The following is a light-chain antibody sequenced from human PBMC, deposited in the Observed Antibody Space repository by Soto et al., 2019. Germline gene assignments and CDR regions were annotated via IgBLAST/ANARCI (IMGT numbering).Light chain of an antibody. CDR2: GAS. CDR3: QQYGSSPPIT. Sequence: EIVLTQSPGTLSLSPEEKATKSCRASQSVSSSYLAWYQQKPGQAPRLLIYGASSRATGIPDRFSGSGSGTDFTLTISRLEPEDFAVYYCQQYGSSPPITFGQGTRLEIK. CDR1: QSVSSSY. J-gene: IGKJ5*01. V-gene: IGKV3-20*01.